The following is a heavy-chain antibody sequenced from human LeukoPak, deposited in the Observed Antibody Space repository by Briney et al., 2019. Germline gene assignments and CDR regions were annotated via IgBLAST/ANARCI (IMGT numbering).Heavy chain of an antibody. D-gene: IGHD3-10*01. J-gene: IGHJ5*02. V-gene: IGHV3-23*01. CDR1: GFTFTRYT. CDR2: ISGSGGTT. CDR3: ANLEITMIRGP. Sequence: GGSLRLSCAAPGFTFTRYTISWVRQAPGKGLDWLSGISGSGGTTYYADSVKGRFTISKDNSKNTVYLQMNSLRAEDTAVYYCANLEITMIRGPWGQGTLVTVSS.